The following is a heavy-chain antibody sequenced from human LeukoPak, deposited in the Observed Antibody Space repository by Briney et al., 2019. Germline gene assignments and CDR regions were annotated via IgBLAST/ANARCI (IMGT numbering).Heavy chain of an antibody. Sequence: SVKVSCKASGGTFSSYAISWVRQAPGQGLEWMGGINPIFGTANYAQKFQGRVTITTDESTSTAYMELSSLRSEDTAVYYCARDLGSEAAADNVGVAFDIWGQGTMVTVSS. J-gene: IGHJ3*02. D-gene: IGHD6-13*01. CDR3: ARDLGSEAAADNVGVAFDI. V-gene: IGHV1-69*05. CDR1: GGTFSSYA. CDR2: INPIFGTA.